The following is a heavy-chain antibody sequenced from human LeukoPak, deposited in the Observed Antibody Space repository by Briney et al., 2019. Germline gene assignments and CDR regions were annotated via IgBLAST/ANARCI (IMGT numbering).Heavy chain of an antibody. Sequence: GSVKVSCKASGYTFTSYGISWVRQAPGQGLEWMGWISAYNGNTNYAQKLQGRVTTTTATSTSTAYMELRSLRSDDTAVYYCARDRPDCSGGSCYNYWGQGTLVTVSS. CDR1: GYTFTSYG. CDR2: ISAYNGNT. V-gene: IGHV1-18*01. D-gene: IGHD2-15*01. CDR3: ARDRPDCSGGSCYNY. J-gene: IGHJ4*02.